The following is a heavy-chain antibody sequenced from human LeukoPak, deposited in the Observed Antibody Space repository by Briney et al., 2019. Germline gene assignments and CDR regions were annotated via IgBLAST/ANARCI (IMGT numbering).Heavy chain of an antibody. CDR2: INPSGGST. D-gene: IGHD5-18*01. CDR3: EKGGYRYRILGGDY. CDR1: GYTFTGYY. J-gene: IGHJ4*02. V-gene: IGHV1-46*01. Sequence: ASVKVSCKASGYTFTGYYMHWVRQAPAQGLEWMGIINPSGGSTSYAQKFQGRVTMTRDMSTSTVYMELSSLRSEDRPVYYCEKGGYRYRILGGDYWGQGTLVAVSS.